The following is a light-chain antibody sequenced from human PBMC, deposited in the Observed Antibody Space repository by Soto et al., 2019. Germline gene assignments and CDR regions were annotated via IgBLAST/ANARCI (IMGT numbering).Light chain of an antibody. CDR1: QSVSSSY. CDR3: QQDGSSPRT. CDR2: GAS. V-gene: IGKV3-20*01. J-gene: IGKJ2*02. Sequence: EIVLTQSPGTLSLSPGERATLSCRASQSVSSSYLAWYQQKPGQAPRLLIYGASSRATGIPDRFSGSGSGTDFTLTNSRLEPEDFAVYHCQQDGSSPRTFGQGTKLEIK.